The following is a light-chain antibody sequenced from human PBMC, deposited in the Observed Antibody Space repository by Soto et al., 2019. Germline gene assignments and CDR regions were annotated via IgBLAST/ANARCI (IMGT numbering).Light chain of an antibody. J-gene: IGKJ4*01. V-gene: IGKV3-11*02. CDR2: DAS. CDR1: QSLSSLFAGDY. Sequence: DNVLTQSPVTLSLSPGERATLSCRSSQSLSSLFAGDYLSRYLHNPGPAPPLLISDASYRATGSPARFNGSGYWRDFNITIISLDPDDYGVYYCQQRTGYLGGGTKVDLK. CDR3: QQRTGY.